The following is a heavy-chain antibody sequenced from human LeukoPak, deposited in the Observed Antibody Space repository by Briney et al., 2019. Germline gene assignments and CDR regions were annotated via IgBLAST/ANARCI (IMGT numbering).Heavy chain of an antibody. CDR1: GGSFSGYY. CDR2: INHSGST. D-gene: IGHD3-3*01. J-gene: IGHJ4*02. V-gene: IGHV4-34*01. Sequence: PSETLSLXCAVYGGSFSGYYWTWIRQPPGKGLEWIGEINHSGSTNYNPSLKSRVTISVDTSKNQFSLNLSSVTAADTAVYYCARSPNYDFWSGYYDYWGQGTLVTVSS. CDR3: ARSPNYDFWSGYYDY.